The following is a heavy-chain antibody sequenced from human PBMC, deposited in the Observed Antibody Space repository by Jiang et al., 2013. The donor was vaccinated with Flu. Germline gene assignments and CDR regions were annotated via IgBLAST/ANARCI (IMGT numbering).Heavy chain of an antibody. D-gene: IGHD3-16*01. Sequence: SGAEVKKPGASVKVSCRTSGYTFSTYAIHWVRRAPGQRLEWMGWINAGSGNTEEAQKFQGRVTITRDTSASTSYMELSGLTFEDTAVYYCATNPRTVTSGGDIPPFDYWGQGTLVTVSP. V-gene: IGHV1-3*01. CDR2: INAGSGNT. CDR3: ATNPRTVTSGGDIPPFDY. J-gene: IGHJ4*02. CDR1: GYTFSTYA.